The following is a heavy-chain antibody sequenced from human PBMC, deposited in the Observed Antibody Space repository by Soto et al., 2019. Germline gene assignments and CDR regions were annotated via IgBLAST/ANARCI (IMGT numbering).Heavy chain of an antibody. J-gene: IGHJ2*01. D-gene: IGHD6-19*01. V-gene: IGHV3-9*01. Sequence: EVQLVESGGGLVQPGRSLRLSCAASGFTFDDYAMHWVRQAPGKGLEWVSGISWNSGSIGYADSVKGRFTISRDNAKNSLYLQMNSLRAEDTALYYCAKDRVSAVAGLNWYFDLWGRGTLVTVSS. CDR2: ISWNSGSI. CDR1: GFTFDDYA. CDR3: AKDRVSAVAGLNWYFDL.